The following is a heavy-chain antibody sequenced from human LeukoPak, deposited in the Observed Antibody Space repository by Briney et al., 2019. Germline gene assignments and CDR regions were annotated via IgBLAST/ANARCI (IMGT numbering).Heavy chain of an antibody. Sequence: NPGGSLRLSCAASGFTFSDYYMSWIRQAPGKGLEWVSYISSSGSTIYYADSVKGRFTISRDNAKNSLYLQMNSLRAEDTAVYYCARADGDLAFYYYGMDVWGQGTTVTVSS. CDR3: ARADGDLAFYYYGMDV. CDR2: ISSSGSTI. CDR1: GFTFSDYY. J-gene: IGHJ6*02. V-gene: IGHV3-11*01. D-gene: IGHD4-17*01.